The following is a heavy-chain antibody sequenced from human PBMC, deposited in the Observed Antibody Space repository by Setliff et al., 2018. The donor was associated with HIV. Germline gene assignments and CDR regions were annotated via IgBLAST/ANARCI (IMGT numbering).Heavy chain of an antibody. CDR2: ISADTGNT. CDR3: ARALLPAAFYYYYYMDV. Sequence: ASVKVSCKASGYRFSGYGISWVRQAPGQGLEWMGWISADTGNTNFAQKLQGRVTMTTDTSTSTAYMELRSLRSDDTAVYYCARALLPAAFYYYYYMDVWGKGTTVTVSS. D-gene: IGHD2-2*01. J-gene: IGHJ6*03. CDR1: GYRFSGYG. V-gene: IGHV1-18*01.